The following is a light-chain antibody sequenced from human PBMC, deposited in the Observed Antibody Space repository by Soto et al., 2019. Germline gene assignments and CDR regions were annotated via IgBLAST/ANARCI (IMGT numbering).Light chain of an antibody. CDR2: QLS. CDR1: QSLVTSDGNTY. CDR3: MQGTHWPYT. Sequence: DVVMTQSPLSLPVTLGQPASISCRSSQSLVTSDGNTYLNWFQQRPGQSPRRLIYQLSNRNSGVPDRFSGSESGTDFTRKSNMVEAEDVGVYYCMQGTHWPYTVGQGTELEIK. V-gene: IGKV2-30*01. J-gene: IGKJ2*01.